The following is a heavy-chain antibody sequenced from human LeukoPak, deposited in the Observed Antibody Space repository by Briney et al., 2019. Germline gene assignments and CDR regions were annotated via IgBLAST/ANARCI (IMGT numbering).Heavy chain of an antibody. CDR3: ARHYYDSSGYYLDAFDI. V-gene: IGHV4-39*01. CDR2: IYYSGST. Sequence: PPETLSLTCTVSGGSISSSSYYWGWIRQPPGKGLEWIGSIYYSGSTYYNPSLKSRVTISVDTSKNQFSLKLSSVTAADTAVYYCARHYYDSSGYYLDAFDIWGQGTMVTVSS. J-gene: IGHJ3*02. CDR1: GGSISSSSYY. D-gene: IGHD3-22*01.